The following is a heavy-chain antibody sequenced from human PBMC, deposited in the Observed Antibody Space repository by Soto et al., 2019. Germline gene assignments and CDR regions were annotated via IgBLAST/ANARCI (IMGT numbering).Heavy chain of an antibody. CDR1: GDSVSNKSAA. Sequence: PSQTLSLPCAISGDSVSNKSAAWNWIRQSPSRGLEWLGRTYYTSRWYNDYAVSVMGRITINPDTSRNQFSLQLNSVTPEDTAVYYCARDRSPGSTSWYDCWGQGALVTVSS. D-gene: IGHD2-2*01. V-gene: IGHV6-1*01. J-gene: IGHJ5*01. CDR2: TYYTSRWYN. CDR3: ARDRSPGSTSWYDC.